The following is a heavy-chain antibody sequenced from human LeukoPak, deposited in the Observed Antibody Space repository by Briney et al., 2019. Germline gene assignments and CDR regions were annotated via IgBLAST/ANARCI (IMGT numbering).Heavy chain of an antibody. CDR3: AKDSGRVAMVRGATDY. V-gene: IGHV3-23*01. CDR2: ISGSGGST. J-gene: IGHJ4*02. D-gene: IGHD3-10*01. CDR1: GFTFSSYG. Sequence: GGSLRLSCAASGFTFSSYGMSWVRQAPGKGLEWVSAISGSGGSTYYADSVKGRFTISRDNSKNTLYLQMNSLRAEDTAVYYCAKDSGRVAMVRGATDYWGQGTLVTVSS.